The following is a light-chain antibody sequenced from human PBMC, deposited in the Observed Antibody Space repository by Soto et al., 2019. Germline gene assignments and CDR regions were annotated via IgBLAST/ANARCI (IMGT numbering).Light chain of an antibody. CDR3: AAWDDSLSGRV. CDR1: SSNIGSNF. V-gene: IGLV1-47*02. Sequence: QSALTQPPSASGTPGQRVTISCSGSSSNIGSNFVYWYRQLPGTAPKVLIDSNNQRPSGVPDRFSGSQSGTSASLAISGLRSDDEADYYCAAWDDSLSGRVFGGGTKVTVL. CDR2: SNN. J-gene: IGLJ3*02.